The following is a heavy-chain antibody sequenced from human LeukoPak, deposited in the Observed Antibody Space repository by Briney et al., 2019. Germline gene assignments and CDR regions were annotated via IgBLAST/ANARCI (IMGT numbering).Heavy chain of an antibody. CDR1: GFTFSSYA. Sequence: QPGGSLRLSCAASGFTFSSYAMHWVRQAPGKGLEWVAVISYDGSNKYYADSVKGRFTISRDNSKNTLYLQMNSLRAEDTAVYYCAGEAEGWFGELLDAFDIWGQGTMVTVSS. CDR3: AGEAEGWFGELLDAFDI. D-gene: IGHD3-10*01. J-gene: IGHJ3*02. V-gene: IGHV3-30-3*01. CDR2: ISYDGSNK.